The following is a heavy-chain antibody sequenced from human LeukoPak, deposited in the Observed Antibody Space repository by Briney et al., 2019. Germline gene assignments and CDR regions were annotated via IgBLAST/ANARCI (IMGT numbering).Heavy chain of an antibody. J-gene: IGHJ6*02. CDR1: GGSISSYY. D-gene: IGHD1-26*01. Sequence: PSETLSLTCTVSGGSISSYYWSWIRQPPGKGLEWIGYTYYSGSTNYNPSLKSRVTISVDTSKNQFSLKLSSVTAADTAVYYCARGGSLYYYYGMDVWGQGTTVTVSS. CDR3: ARGGSLYYYYGMDV. V-gene: IGHV4-59*01. CDR2: TYYSGST.